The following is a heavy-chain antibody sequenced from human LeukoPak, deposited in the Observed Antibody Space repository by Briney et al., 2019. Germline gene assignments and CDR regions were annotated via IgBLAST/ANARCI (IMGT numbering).Heavy chain of an antibody. J-gene: IGHJ3*02. Sequence: ASVKVSCKASGYTFTGYYMHWVRQAPGQGLGWMGWINPNNGDTNYAQKFQGRVTMTRDTSISTTYMELSRLRSDDTAVYYCAKDRDFWSGDSSDIWGQGTMVTVSS. CDR1: GYTFTGYY. CDR2: INPNNGDT. V-gene: IGHV1-2*02. CDR3: AKDRDFWSGDSSDI. D-gene: IGHD3-3*01.